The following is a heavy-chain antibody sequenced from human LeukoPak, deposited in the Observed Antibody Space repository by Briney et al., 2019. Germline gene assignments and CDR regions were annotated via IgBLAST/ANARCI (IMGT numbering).Heavy chain of an antibody. CDR1: GFTFSSYW. CDR2: IKQDGSEK. V-gene: IGHV3-7*01. D-gene: IGHD3-22*01. Sequence: GGFLRLSCAASGFTFSSYWMSWVRQAPGKGLEWVANIKQDGSEKYYVDSVKGRFTISRDNAKNSLYLQMNSLRAEDTAVYYCARYYYDSSGYYPSFDYWGQGTLVTVSS. J-gene: IGHJ4*02. CDR3: ARYYYDSSGYYPSFDY.